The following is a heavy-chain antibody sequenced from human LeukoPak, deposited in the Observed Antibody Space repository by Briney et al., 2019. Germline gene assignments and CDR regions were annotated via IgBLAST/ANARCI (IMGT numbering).Heavy chain of an antibody. J-gene: IGHJ4*02. CDR3: SRSLDY. Sequence: GGSLRLSCAASGFPFSDYWMDWVRQAPGKGMEWVANIKQDGSEGYYADSVKGRFTISRDNAKSSLYLQMNSLRAEDTAVYYCSRSLDYWGQGALVTVS. V-gene: IGHV3-7*01. CDR1: GFPFSDYW. CDR2: IKQDGSEG.